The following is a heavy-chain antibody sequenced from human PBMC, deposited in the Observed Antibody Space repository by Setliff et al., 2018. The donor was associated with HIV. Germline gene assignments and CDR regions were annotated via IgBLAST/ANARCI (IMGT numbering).Heavy chain of an antibody. V-gene: IGHV3-7*03. CDR3: ARDEWFGRFDP. CDR1: GFTFSSYW. CDR2: IKQDGSEK. Sequence: PGGSLRLSCEASGFTFSSYWMSWVRQAPGKGLEWVASIKQDGSEKNYVDSVKGRFTLSRDNAKNSLYLQMNNMRVEDTAVYFCARDEWFGRFDPWGQGTLVTVSS. J-gene: IGHJ5*02. D-gene: IGHD3-10*01.